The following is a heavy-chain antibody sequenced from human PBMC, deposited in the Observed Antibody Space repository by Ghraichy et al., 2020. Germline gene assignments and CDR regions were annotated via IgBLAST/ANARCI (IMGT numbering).Heavy chain of an antibody. D-gene: IGHD6-13*01. CDR3: AKASLPTGSSWFWLGNFFDS. CDR1: GFTFSSFS. V-gene: IGHV3-21*05. Sequence: GGSLRLSCAASGFTFSSFSMNWVRQAPGKGLEWIAYISNSGADKYYGDSVKGGFTIARENAKNSLYLQMKSLRDDDTAVYYCAKASLPTGSSWFWLGNFFDSWGQGTLVTVSS. CDR2: ISNSGADK. J-gene: IGHJ5*01.